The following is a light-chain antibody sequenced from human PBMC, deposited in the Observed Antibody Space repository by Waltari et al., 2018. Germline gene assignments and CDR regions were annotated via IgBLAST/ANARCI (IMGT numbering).Light chain of an antibody. J-gene: IGLJ1*01. CDR1: SSDVGGYNY. V-gene: IGLV2-8*01. CDR3: SSYAGSNLYV. Sequence: QSALTQPPSASASPGQSVTISCTGTSSDVGGYNYVSWYQQHPAKAPNLMIYEVGKRRQGVPDRFSGSKSGNTASLTVTELQARDEPDYYCSSYAGSNLYVFGTETKVTVL. CDR2: EVG.